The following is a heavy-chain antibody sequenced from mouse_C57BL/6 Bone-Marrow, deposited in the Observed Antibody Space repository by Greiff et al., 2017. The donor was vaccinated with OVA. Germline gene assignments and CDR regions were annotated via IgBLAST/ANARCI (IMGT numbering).Heavy chain of an antibody. CDR1: GYTFTSYW. D-gene: IGHD3-2*02. V-gene: IGHV1-72*01. J-gene: IGHJ4*01. Sequence: QVQLQQPGAELVKPGASVKLSCKASGYTFTSYWMHWVKQRPGRGLEWIGRIDPNSGGTKYNEKFKSKATLTVDKPSSAAYMQLSSLTSEDSAVYYCARRSSGPLYYAMDYWGQGTSVTVSS. CDR2: IDPNSGGT. CDR3: ARRSSGPLYYAMDY.